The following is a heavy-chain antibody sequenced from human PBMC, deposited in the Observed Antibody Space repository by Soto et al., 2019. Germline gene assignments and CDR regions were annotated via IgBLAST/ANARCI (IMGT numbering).Heavy chain of an antibody. J-gene: IGHJ4*02. Sequence: QVQLVESGGGVVQPGRSLRLSCTASGFTFGSHGMHWVRQAPGKGLEWVAVTWYDGANEYYADSVKGRFTISRDDSKNTVILQMNSLRADDTAIYYCARDKNTDTGDYSFDSWGQGTQVTVSS. D-gene: IGHD4-17*01. CDR3: ARDKNTDTGDYSFDS. CDR1: GFTFGSHG. CDR2: TWYDGANE. V-gene: IGHV3-33*01.